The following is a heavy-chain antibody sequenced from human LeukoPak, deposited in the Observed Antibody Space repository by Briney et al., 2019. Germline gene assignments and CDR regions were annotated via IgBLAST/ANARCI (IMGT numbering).Heavy chain of an antibody. Sequence: GTSLRLSCAASGFTVTRYAIHWVRQAPGAGLEWVAIQTANRDAKFYADSVKGRFTLSRDDSQNTVFLQMNSLRAEDTALYYCARDAQSRAHSDFDYWGQGTLVTVSS. V-gene: IGHV3-30*04. J-gene: IGHJ4*02. D-gene: IGHD2-15*01. CDR3: ARDAQSRAHSDFDY. CDR1: GFTVTRYA. CDR2: QTANRDAK.